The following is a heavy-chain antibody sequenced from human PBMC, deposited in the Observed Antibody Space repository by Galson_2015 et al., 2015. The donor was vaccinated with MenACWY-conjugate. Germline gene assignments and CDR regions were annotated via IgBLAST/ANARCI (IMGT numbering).Heavy chain of an antibody. Sequence: QSGAEVKKPGESLQISCKGSGYTFPTYWIGWVRQLPGKGLEWMGLISPGVSETRYSPAFQGQVTISADKSISTAYVQWDSLQASDTAMYYCARHPPGGRGMDVWGQGTTVTVSS. J-gene: IGHJ6*02. CDR2: ISPGVSET. D-gene: IGHD1-26*01. V-gene: IGHV5-51*01. CDR1: GYTFPTYW. CDR3: ARHPPGGRGMDV.